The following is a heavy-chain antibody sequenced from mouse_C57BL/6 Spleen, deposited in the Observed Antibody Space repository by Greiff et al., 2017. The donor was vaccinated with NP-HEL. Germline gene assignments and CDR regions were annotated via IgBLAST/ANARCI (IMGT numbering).Heavy chain of an antibody. V-gene: IGHV14-4*01. CDR2: IDPENGDT. Sequence: VHVKQSGAELVRPGASVKLSCTASGFNIKDDYMHWVKQRPEQGLEWIGWIDPENGDTEYASKFQGKATITADTSSNTAYLQLSSLTSEDTAVYYCTTLYYYGSSSAWFAYWGQGTLVTVSA. CDR1: GFNIKDDY. CDR3: TTLYYYGSSSAWFAY. J-gene: IGHJ3*01. D-gene: IGHD1-1*01.